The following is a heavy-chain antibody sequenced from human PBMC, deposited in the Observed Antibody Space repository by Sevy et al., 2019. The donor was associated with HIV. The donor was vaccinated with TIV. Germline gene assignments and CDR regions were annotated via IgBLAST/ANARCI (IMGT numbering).Heavy chain of an antibody. Sequence: GGSLRLSCAASGFTFSSYWMSWVRQAPGKGLEWVANIKQDGSEKYYVDSVKGRFTISRDNAKNSLYLQMNSLRAEDTAVYYCARVGAGRKRAFDIWGRGTMVTVSS. CDR3: ARVGAGRKRAFDI. CDR1: GFTFSSYW. CDR2: IKQDGSEK. D-gene: IGHD3-16*01. J-gene: IGHJ3*02. V-gene: IGHV3-7*01.